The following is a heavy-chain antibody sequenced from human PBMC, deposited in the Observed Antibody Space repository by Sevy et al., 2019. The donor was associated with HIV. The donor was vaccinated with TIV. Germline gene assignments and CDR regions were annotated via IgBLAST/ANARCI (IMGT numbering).Heavy chain of an antibody. D-gene: IGHD5-18*01. Sequence: GGSLRLSCAASGFTVSSNYMTWVRQAPGEGLEGVSVIYSDGTTYHADSVKDRFTISRDNSKNTLFLEMNSLRAEDTAFYYCARGKSGYGYGLNSWGQGTLVTVSS. CDR3: ARGKSGYGYGLNS. J-gene: IGHJ4*02. CDR2: IYSDGTT. CDR1: GFTVSSNY. V-gene: IGHV3-66*01.